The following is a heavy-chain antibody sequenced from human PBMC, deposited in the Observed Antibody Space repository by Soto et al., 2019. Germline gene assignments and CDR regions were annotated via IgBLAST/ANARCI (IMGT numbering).Heavy chain of an antibody. CDR2: INAGNGNT. CDR1: GYTFTSYA. J-gene: IGHJ6*02. Sequence: QVQLVQSGAEVKKPGASVKVSCQASGYTFTSYAMDWVRQAPGQRLEWMGWINAGNGNTKYSQKFQGRVTITRDTSASTVYMELSSLRSEDTAVYYCARDLWGGYVTYYYYYGMDVWGQGTTVTVSS. CDR3: ARDLWGGYVTYYYYYGMDV. D-gene: IGHD5-12*01. V-gene: IGHV1-3*01.